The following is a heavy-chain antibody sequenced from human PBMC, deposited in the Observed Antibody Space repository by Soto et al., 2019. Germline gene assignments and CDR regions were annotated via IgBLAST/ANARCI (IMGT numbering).Heavy chain of an antibody. CDR2: IDWDDDK. CDR3: ARNRYAGMDG. CDR1: GFSLSTSGMC. J-gene: IGHJ6*04. Sequence: SGPTLVNPTQTLTLTCTFSGFSLSTSGMCVSWIRQPPGKALEWLALIDWDDDKYYSTSLKTRLTISKDTSTNQVVLTMTNMDPVNTATYDGARNRYAGMDGGGKGSRFTVPS. D-gene: IGHD3-16*01. V-gene: IGHV2-70*01.